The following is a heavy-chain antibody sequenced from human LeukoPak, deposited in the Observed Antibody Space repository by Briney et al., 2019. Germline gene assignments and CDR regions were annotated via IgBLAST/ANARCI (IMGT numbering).Heavy chain of an antibody. V-gene: IGHV4-4*07. J-gene: IGHJ4*02. CDR3: ARVVSSGWSGDYFDY. Sequence: PSETLSLTCTVSGGSISSYYWSWIRQPAGKGLEWIGRIYTSGSTNYNPSLKSRVTMSVDTSKNRFSLKLSSVTAADTAVYYCARVVSSGWSGDYFDYWGQGTLVTVSS. CDR1: GGSISSYY. CDR2: IYTSGST. D-gene: IGHD6-19*01.